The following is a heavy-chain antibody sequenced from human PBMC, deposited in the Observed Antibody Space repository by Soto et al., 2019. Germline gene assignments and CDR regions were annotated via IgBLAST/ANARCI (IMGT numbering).Heavy chain of an antibody. Sequence: LSLTCAVSGGLISGGGYFWTWIRQPPGKGLEWIGYMYHSGSPLYNPSLKSRATISIDLSKNQFSLNLASVTAADTAVYYCARGLRAYYYDSRGPGYWGQGTLVTVSS. CDR3: ARGLRAYYYDSRGPGY. CDR1: GGLISGGGYF. J-gene: IGHJ4*02. V-gene: IGHV4-30-2*01. D-gene: IGHD3-22*01. CDR2: MYHSGSP.